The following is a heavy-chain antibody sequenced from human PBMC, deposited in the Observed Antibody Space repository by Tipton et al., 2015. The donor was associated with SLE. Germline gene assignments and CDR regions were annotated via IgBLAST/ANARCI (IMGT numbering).Heavy chain of an antibody. CDR2: IYYSGST. J-gene: IGHJ3*02. Sequence: TLSLTCTVSGASISSYYWSWIRQPPGKGLEWIGYIYYSGSTIHNPSLKSRVTMSVDTPKNQFSLKLSSVTAADTAVYYCARGKDIVVARDAFDIWGQGTMVTVSS. CDR1: GASISSYY. V-gene: IGHV4-59*12. CDR3: ARGKDIVVARDAFDI. D-gene: IGHD2-15*01.